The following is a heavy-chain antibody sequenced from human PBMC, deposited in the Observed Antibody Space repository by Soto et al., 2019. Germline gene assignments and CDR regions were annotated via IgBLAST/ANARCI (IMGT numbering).Heavy chain of an antibody. CDR3: PRTPNGKNVDY. CDR1: GYTFTSYD. CDR2: MNPNSGNT. D-gene: IGHD4-17*01. V-gene: IGHV1-8*01. Sequence: QVQLVQSGAEVKKPGASVKVSCKASGYTFTSYDINWVRQATGQGLEWMGWMNPNSGNTGYAQKFKGRVTXTXNTSISKVYMELSSLRADDTAVFFCPRTPNGKNVDYWCQRTLVTVSS. J-gene: IGHJ4*02.